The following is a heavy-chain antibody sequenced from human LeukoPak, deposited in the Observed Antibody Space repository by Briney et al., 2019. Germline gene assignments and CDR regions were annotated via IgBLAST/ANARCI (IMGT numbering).Heavy chain of an antibody. CDR1: GFTVSINY. CDR2: IYTTAKT. J-gene: IGHJ4*02. Sequence: GGSLRLSCAASGFTVSINYMSWVRQAPGEGLEWVSVIYTTAKTFYADSVKGRFSISRDNSKNTVYLQMNSLRAEDTAVYYCAKVSPAGRAFDCWGQGTLVTVSS. CDR3: AKVSPAGRAFDC. V-gene: IGHV3-53*01. D-gene: IGHD6-19*01.